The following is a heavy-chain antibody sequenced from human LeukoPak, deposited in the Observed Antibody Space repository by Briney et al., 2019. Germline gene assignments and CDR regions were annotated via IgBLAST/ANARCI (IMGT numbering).Heavy chain of an antibody. CDR1: GYTFTSYD. CDR2: MNPNSGNT. J-gene: IGHJ4*02. Sequence: GASVKVSCKASGYTFTSYDINWVRQAIGQGLEWMGWMNPNSGNTGYAQKFQGRVTMTRNTSISTAYMELSSLRSEDTAVYYCARGHKGRGQFDYWGQGTLVTVSS. V-gene: IGHV1-8*01. CDR3: ARGHKGRGQFDY.